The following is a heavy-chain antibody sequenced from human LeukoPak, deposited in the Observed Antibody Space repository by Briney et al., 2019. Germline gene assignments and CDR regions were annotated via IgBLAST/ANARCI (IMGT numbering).Heavy chain of an antibody. V-gene: IGHV1-46*01. Sequence: ASVKVSCKASGYTFTSYYMHWVRQAPGQGLEWMGIINPSGGSTSYAQKFQGRVTMTRDTSTSTVYMELSSLGSEDTAVYYCARSSSWYIPVDYWGQGTLVTVSS. CDR1: GYTFTSYY. D-gene: IGHD6-13*01. CDR3: ARSSSWYIPVDY. CDR2: INPSGGST. J-gene: IGHJ4*02.